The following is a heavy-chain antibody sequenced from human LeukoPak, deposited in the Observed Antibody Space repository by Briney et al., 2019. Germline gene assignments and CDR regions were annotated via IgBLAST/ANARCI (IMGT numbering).Heavy chain of an antibody. Sequence: GESLKISCRGSGYSFTSYWIVWVRQMAGKGLEWMGVIYPGDSDARYSPSFQGQVTISADKSINTAYLQWSSLKASDTAMYYCARQDKKAFDVWGQGTVVTVSS. CDR1: GYSFTSYW. CDR3: ARQDKKAFDV. V-gene: IGHV5-51*01. CDR2: IYPGDSDA. J-gene: IGHJ3*01.